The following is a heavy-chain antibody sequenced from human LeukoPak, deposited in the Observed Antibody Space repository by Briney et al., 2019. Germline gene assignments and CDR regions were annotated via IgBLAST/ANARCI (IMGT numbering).Heavy chain of an antibody. Sequence: GGSLRLSCAASGFTYRHYWLNGPREAPGKGLEGVANIKQDGSEKYYVDSVKGRFTISRDNAKNSLALQMDSLRAENTAVYCCARVILGGTRSPDDWGQGTLVTVSS. CDR2: IKQDGSEK. CDR1: GFTYRHYW. J-gene: IGHJ4*01. CDR3: ARVILGGTRSPDD. D-gene: IGHD1-26*01. V-gene: IGHV3-7*05.